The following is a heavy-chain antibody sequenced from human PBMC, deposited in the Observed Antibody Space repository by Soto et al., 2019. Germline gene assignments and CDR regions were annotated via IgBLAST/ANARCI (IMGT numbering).Heavy chain of an antibody. CDR1: GDSVSSNSAA. CDR3: ARSDLGYSSGWYGDWFDP. D-gene: IGHD6-19*01. V-gene: IGHV6-1*01. J-gene: IGHJ5*02. Sequence: SQTLSLTCAISGDSVSSNSAAWNWIRHSPSRGLEWLGRTYYRSKWYNDYAVSVKSRITINPDTSKNQFSLQLNSVTPEDTAVYYCARSDLGYSSGWYGDWFDPWGQGTLVTVSS. CDR2: TYYRSKWYN.